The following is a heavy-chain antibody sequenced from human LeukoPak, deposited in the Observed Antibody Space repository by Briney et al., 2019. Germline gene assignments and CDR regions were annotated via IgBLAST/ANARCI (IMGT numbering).Heavy chain of an antibody. CDR2: INHSGST. D-gene: IGHD6-13*01. V-gene: IGHV4-34*01. J-gene: IGHJ5*02. CDR1: GGSFSGYY. CDR3: ARAASRGWQQLVGGNWFDP. Sequence: PSETLSLTCAVYGGSFSGYYWSWIRQPPGKGLEWIGEINHSGSTNYNPSLKSRVTISVDTSKNQFSLKLSSVTAADTAVYYCARAASRGWQQLVGGNWFDPWGQGTLVTVSS.